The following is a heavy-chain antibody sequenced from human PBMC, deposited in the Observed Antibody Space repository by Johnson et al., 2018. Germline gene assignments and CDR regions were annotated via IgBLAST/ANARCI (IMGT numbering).Heavy chain of an antibody. V-gene: IGHV3-21*04. J-gene: IGHJ3*02. D-gene: IGHD1-1*01. Sequence: VQLVETGGGLVKPGGSLRLSCAASGFTFSSYSMNWVRQAPGKGLEWVSSISSSSSYIYYAASVKGRFTIARDNAKNTLYLQMNSLRAEGTAVYYCARDWTDFDIWGQGTMVTVSS. CDR1: GFTFSSYS. CDR2: ISSSSSYI. CDR3: ARDWTDFDI.